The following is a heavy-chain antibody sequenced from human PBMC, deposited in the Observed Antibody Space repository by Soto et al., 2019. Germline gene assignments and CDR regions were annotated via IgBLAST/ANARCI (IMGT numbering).Heavy chain of an antibody. CDR1: GGSISSSSYY. Sequence: SETLSLTCTVSGGSISSSSYYWGWIRQPPGKGLEWIGSIYYSGSTYYNPSLKTRVTISVDTSKNQFSLKLSSVTAADTAVYYCARRPYSSSWYVRYYYGMDVWGQGTTVTVSS. CDR2: IYYSGST. V-gene: IGHV4-39*01. D-gene: IGHD6-13*01. J-gene: IGHJ6*02. CDR3: ARRPYSSSWYVRYYYGMDV.